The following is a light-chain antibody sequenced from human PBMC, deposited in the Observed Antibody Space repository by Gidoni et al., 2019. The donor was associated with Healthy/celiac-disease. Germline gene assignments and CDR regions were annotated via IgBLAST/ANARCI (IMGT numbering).Light chain of an antibody. J-gene: IGKJ4*01. Sequence: DIQMTQSPSSLSASVGDRVTITCRARQGISNYLAWYQQKPGKGPKLLIYAASTLQSGVQSRFSGSGSGTDFTLTISSLQTEDVATYYGQKYNSALTFGGGTKVEIK. CDR2: AAS. CDR1: QGISNY. CDR3: QKYNSALT. V-gene: IGKV1-27*01.